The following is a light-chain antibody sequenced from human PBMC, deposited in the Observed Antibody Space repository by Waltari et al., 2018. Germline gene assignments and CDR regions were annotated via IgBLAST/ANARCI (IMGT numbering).Light chain of an antibody. J-gene: IGKJ2*01. CDR1: QSVSSSY. CDR2: GAS. V-gene: IGKV3-20*01. CDR3: QQYGRSWNT. Sequence: EIVLTQSPGTLSLSPGERATLSCRASQSVSSSYLAWYQQKPGQAPRLLIHGASSRATGIPDRFSGSGSGTDFTLTISRLEPEDFAVYYCQQYGRSWNTFGQGT.